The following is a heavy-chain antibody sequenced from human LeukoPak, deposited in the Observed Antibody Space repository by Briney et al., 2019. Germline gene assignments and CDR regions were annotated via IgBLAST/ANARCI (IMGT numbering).Heavy chain of an antibody. J-gene: IGHJ4*02. V-gene: IGHV3-15*01. CDR1: GFTFTNAW. Sequence: PGGSLRLSCGASGFTFTNAWMSWVRQAPGKGLEWVGRIKSKTDGWTTDYAAPVKGRFTISRDDSKNTLYLQMNSLKTEDTAVYYCTTRKLVTMVRGVIIAAPSFDYWGQGTLVTVSS. CDR3: TTRKLVTMVRGVIIAAPSFDY. CDR2: IKSKTDGWTT. D-gene: IGHD3-10*01.